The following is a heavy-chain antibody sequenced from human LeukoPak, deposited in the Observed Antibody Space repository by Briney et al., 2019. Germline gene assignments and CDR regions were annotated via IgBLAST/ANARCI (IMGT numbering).Heavy chain of an antibody. D-gene: IGHD3-10*01. CDR3: ARGTSSGVAPYYYYYYMDV. CDR2: IYTSGST. V-gene: IGHV4-4*07. CDR1: GGSISSYY. Sequence: ASETLSLTCTVYGGSISSYYWSWIRQPAGKGLEWIGRIYTSGSTNYNPSLKSRVTMSVDTSKNQFSLKLSSVTAADTAVYYCARGTSSGVAPYYYYYYMDVWGKGTTVTVSS. J-gene: IGHJ6*03.